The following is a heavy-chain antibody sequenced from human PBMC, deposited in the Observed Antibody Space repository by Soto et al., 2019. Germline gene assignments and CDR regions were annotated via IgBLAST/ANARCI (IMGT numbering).Heavy chain of an antibody. Sequence: PSETLSLTCTITGGSISSTTHHSVWVRQPPGKGLEWIASVFYTGTTYYTPSLKSRVIISVDTSKNQFSLRLSSVTAADTAICYCAREYKSSPTAWGQGTLVT. CDR3: AREYKSSPTA. V-gene: IGHV4-39*02. D-gene: IGHD6-13*01. CDR2: VFYTGTT. CDR1: GGSISSTTHH. J-gene: IGHJ5*02.